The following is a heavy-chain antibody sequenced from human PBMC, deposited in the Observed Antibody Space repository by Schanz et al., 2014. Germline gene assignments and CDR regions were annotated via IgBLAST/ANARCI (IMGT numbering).Heavy chain of an antibody. CDR2: IYINSGST. D-gene: IGHD5-12*01. J-gene: IGHJ3*01. Sequence: DVQLVESGGGLLQPGGSLRLSCAVSGFTVNTHYMSWVRQAPGKGLEWISSIYINSGSTQYADSVKGRFIISRDSSKNTLFLQMNSLRAEDTAVYFCAKDGGRDGYNLVFEVWGQGTLVTVSS. V-gene: IGHV3-53*01. CDR1: GFTVNTHY. CDR3: AKDGGRDGYNLVFEV.